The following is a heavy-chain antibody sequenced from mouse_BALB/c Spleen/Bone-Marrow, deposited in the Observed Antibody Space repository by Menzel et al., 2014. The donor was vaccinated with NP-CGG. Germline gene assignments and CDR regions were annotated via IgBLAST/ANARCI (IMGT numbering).Heavy chain of an antibody. Sequence: EVQLQQSGPELVKPGASMKISCKASGYSFTGYTMNWVKQSHGKNLEWIELINPYNGGTSYNQKFKGKATLTVDKSSSAAYMELLSLTSEDSAVYYCARGPHYYGSRDYAMDYWGQGTSVTVSS. CDR3: ARGPHYYGSRDYAMDY. CDR2: INPYNGGT. D-gene: IGHD1-1*01. CDR1: GYSFTGYT. J-gene: IGHJ4*01. V-gene: IGHV1-18*01.